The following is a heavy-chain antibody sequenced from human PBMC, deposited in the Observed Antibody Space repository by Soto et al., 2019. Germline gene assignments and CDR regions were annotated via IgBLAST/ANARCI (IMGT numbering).Heavy chain of an antibody. CDR2: ISSSSSYT. D-gene: IGHD6-13*01. Sequence: QVQLVESGGGLVKPGGSLRLSCAASGFTFSDYYMSWICQAPGKGLEWVSYISSSSSYTNYADSVKGRFTISRDNAKNSLYLQMNSLRAEDTAVYYCARAPYSSSWYLFDYWGQGTLVTVSS. CDR1: GFTFSDYY. V-gene: IGHV3-11*06. J-gene: IGHJ4*02. CDR3: ARAPYSSSWYLFDY.